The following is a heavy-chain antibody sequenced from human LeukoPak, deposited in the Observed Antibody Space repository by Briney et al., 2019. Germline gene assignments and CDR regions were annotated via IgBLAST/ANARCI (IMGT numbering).Heavy chain of an antibody. J-gene: IGHJ4*02. CDR1: GGTFSSYA. CDR2: IIPIFGTA. V-gene: IGHV1-69*06. D-gene: IGHD3-22*01. Sequence: EASVTVSCKASGGTFSSYAISWVRQAPGQGLEWMGGIIPIFGTANYAQKFQGRVTITADKSTSTAYMELSSLRSEDTAVYYCARPTSSGYYPFDYWGQGTLVTVSS. CDR3: ARPTSSGYYPFDY.